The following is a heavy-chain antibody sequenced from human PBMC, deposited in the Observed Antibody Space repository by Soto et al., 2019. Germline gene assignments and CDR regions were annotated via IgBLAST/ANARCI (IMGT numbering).Heavy chain of an antibody. V-gene: IGHV3-21*06. CDR3: AKHYQGDSYYYGLDV. Sequence: GGSLRLSCAASGFTFNSHAMSWVRQAPGKGLEWVSLISSSSGYIYYADSVKGRFTISRDNANNLLYLHMSRLTADDTAVYFCAKHYQGDSYYYGLDVWGQGXTVTVSS. CDR2: ISSSSGYI. J-gene: IGHJ6*02. CDR1: GFTFNSHA. D-gene: IGHD3-10*01.